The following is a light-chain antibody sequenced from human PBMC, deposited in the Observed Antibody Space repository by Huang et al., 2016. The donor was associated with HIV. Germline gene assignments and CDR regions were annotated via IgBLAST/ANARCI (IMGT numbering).Light chain of an antibody. CDR1: QRVSSN. V-gene: IGKV3D-15*01. CDR3: QQYNKWPLT. J-gene: IGKJ4*01. Sequence: VMTQSPATLSVSPGERATLSCRASQRVSSNLAWYQQKPGPTPRLLIYGASTTATGIPARFSGSGSGTEFTLTISSLQSEDFAVYYCQQYNKWPLTFGGGTKVEIK. CDR2: GAS.